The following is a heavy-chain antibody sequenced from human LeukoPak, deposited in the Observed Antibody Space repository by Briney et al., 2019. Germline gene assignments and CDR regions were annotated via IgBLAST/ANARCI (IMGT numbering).Heavy chain of an antibody. CDR1: GGSISSGSYY. CDR2: IYTSGST. V-gene: IGHV4-61*02. CDR3: ARVGYCSGGSCPSAFDI. D-gene: IGHD2-15*01. Sequence: SQTLSLTCTVSGGSISSGSYYWSWIRQPAGKGLEWIGRIYTSGSTNYNPSLKSRVTISVDTSKNQFSLKLSSVTAADTAVYYCARVGYCSGGSCPSAFDIWGQGTMVTVSS. J-gene: IGHJ3*02.